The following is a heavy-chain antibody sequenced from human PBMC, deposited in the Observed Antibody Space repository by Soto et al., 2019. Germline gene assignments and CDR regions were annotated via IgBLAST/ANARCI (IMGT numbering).Heavy chain of an antibody. J-gene: IGHJ6*02. CDR2: IYDSGNT. CDR1: GDSITTYKW. V-gene: IGHV4-4*02. CDR3: ATCQLGGYYYAMDI. Sequence: QVQLQQSGPGLVKPLGTLSLTCGVSGDSITTYKWWTWVRQTPGKGLEWIGEIYDSGNTRYNPSLKSRVTIAKDTSKNELSLKLNSVTVADTTVYYCATCQLGGYYYAMDIWGQGTTVTVSS. D-gene: IGHD7-27*01.